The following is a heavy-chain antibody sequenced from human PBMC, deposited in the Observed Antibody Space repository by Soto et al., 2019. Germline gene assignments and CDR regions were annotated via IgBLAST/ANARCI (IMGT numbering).Heavy chain of an antibody. CDR2: LYSVGNT. Sequence: GGSLRLSCAASGFTVSNNYMSWVRQAPGEGLEWVSILYSVGNTYYADSVKGRFTISRDNSKNTLYLQMNSLRAEDTAVYYCAKTKGAVVAASLSYYFDSWGQGTLVTVSS. J-gene: IGHJ4*02. V-gene: IGHV3-66*01. CDR3: AKTKGAVVAASLSYYFDS. D-gene: IGHD2-15*01. CDR1: GFTVSNNY.